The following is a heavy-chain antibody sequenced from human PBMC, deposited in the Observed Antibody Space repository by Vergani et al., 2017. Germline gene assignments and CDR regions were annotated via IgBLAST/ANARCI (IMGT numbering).Heavy chain of an antibody. Sequence: QVQLVESGGGVVQPGRSLRLSCAASGYTFSSYAMHWVRQAPGKGLEWVAVISYDGSNKYYADSVKGRFTISRDNSKNTLYLQMNSLRAEDTAVYYCARSESHYYYYMDGWGKGTTVTVSS. V-gene: IGHV3-30-3*01. CDR1: GYTFSSYA. CDR2: ISYDGSNK. J-gene: IGHJ6*03. CDR3: ARSESHYYYYMDG.